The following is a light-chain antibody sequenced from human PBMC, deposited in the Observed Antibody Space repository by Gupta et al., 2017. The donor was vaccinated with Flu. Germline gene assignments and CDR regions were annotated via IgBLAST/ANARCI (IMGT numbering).Light chain of an antibody. V-gene: IGLV1-44*01. CDR1: SSNLGTNP. Sequence: QSVVTQPPSASGTPGQRVTVSCSGSSSNLGTNPVNWYQQLPGTAPKLLSHDNSQRPSGVPDRFSGSKSGTSASLAISGLQFEDEADYYCAAWDDSLDEYVFGTGTKITVL. J-gene: IGLJ1*01. CDR2: DNS. CDR3: AAWDDSLDEYV.